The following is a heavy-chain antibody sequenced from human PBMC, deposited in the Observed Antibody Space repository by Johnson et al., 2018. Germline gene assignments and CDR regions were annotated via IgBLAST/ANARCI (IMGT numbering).Heavy chain of an antibody. CDR1: GFTFSSYW. V-gene: IGHV3-74*01. J-gene: IGHJ1*01. CDR3: ARTPRFDYYDSSGYQYFQH. D-gene: IGHD3-22*01. CDR2: INSDGSST. Sequence: VQLQESGGGLVQPGGSLRLSCAASGFTFSSYWMHWVRQAPGKGLVWVSRINSDGSSTSYADSVKGRFTISRDNAKNTLYLQKNRLRAEDTAVYYCARTPRFDYYDSSGYQYFQHWGQGTLVTVSS.